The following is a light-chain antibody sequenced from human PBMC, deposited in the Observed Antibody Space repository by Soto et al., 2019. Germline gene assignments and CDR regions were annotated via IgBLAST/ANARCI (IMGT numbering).Light chain of an antibody. CDR3: GTWDDSLYAGV. Sequence: QSVLTQPPSVSAAPGQKVTISCSGSSSNIGKNHVSWYQQLPRTAPKLLIYENNKRPSGIPDRFSASKSGTSATLAITGLQAGDEADFFCGTWDDSLYAGVFAGGTKLTVL. J-gene: IGLJ3*02. V-gene: IGLV1-51*01. CDR2: ENN. CDR1: SSNIGKNH.